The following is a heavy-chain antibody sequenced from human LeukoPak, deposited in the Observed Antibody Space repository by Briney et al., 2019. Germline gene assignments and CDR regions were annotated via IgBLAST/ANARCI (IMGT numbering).Heavy chain of an antibody. Sequence: PGGSLRLSCAASGFTFSSYAMHWVRQAPGKGLEWVAVISYDGSNKYYADSVKGRFTISRDNSKNTLYLQMNSLRAEDTAVYYCARDPRPRRFGELPQGVAFDIWGQGTMVTVSS. J-gene: IGHJ3*02. D-gene: IGHD3-10*01. V-gene: IGHV3-30-3*01. CDR2: ISYDGSNK. CDR3: ARDPRPRRFGELPQGVAFDI. CDR1: GFTFSSYA.